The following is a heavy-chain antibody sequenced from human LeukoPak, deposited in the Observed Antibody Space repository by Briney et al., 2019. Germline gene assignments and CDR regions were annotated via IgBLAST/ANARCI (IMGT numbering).Heavy chain of an antibody. D-gene: IGHD2-2*01. V-gene: IGHV3-73*01. CDR2: IRSKANSYAT. J-gene: IGHJ4*02. CDR1: GFTFSGSA. Sequence: GGSLKLSCAASGFTFSGSAMHWVRQASGKGLEWVGRIRSKANSYATAYAASVKGRFTISRDDSKNTAYLQMNSLKTEDTAVYYCTTLYQLLLTSSDYWGRGTLVTVSS. CDR3: TTLYQLLLTSSDY.